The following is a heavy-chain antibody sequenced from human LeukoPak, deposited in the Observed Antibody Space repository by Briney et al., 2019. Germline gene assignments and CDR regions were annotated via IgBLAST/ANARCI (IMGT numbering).Heavy chain of an antibody. J-gene: IGHJ4*02. D-gene: IGHD4-17*01. CDR1: GYTFTSYD. CDR2: MNPNSGNT. V-gene: IGHV1-8*01. CDR3: ARGPNYGDYFPFDY. Sequence: ASVKVSCKASGYTFTSYDINWVRQATRQGLEWMGWMNPNSGNTGYAQKFQGRVTMTRNTSISTAYMELSSLRSEDTAVYYCARGPNYGDYFPFDYWGQGTLVTVSS.